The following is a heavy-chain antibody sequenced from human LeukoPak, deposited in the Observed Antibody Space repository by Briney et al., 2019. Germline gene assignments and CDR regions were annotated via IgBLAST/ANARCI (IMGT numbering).Heavy chain of an antibody. J-gene: IGHJ4*02. V-gene: IGHV3-30*04. CDR2: ISYDGSNK. Sequence: GGSLRLSCAASGFTFSSYAMHWVRQAPGKGLEWVAVISYDGSNKYYADSVKGRFTISRDNSKNTLYLQMNSPRAEDTAVYYCARDRDGMIVVVNFDYWGQGTLVTVSS. CDR1: GFTFSSYA. CDR3: ARDRDGMIVVVNFDY. D-gene: IGHD3-22*01.